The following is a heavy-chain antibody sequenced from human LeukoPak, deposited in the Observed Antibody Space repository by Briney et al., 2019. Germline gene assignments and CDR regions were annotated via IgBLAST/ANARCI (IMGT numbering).Heavy chain of an antibody. V-gene: IGHV3-48*03. CDR1: GFTFSSYE. J-gene: IGHJ3*02. Sequence: PGGSLRLSCAASGFTFSSYEMNWVRQAPGKGLEWVSYISSSGSTIYYADSVKGRFTISRDNAKNSLYLQMNSLRAEDTAVYYCARDCGDGSCYGPYDAFDIWGQGTMVTVSS. CDR3: ARDCGDGSCYGPYDAFDI. D-gene: IGHD2-15*01. CDR2: ISSSGSTI.